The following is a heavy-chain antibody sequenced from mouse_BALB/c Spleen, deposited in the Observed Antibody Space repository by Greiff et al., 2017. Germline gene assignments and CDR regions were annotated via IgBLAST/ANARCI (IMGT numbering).Heavy chain of an antibody. CDR1: GFTFSSYG. D-gene: IGHD1-2*01. Sequence: EVKLQESGGGLVQPGGSLKLSCAASGFTFSSYGMSWVRQTPDKRLELVATINSNGGSTYYPDSVKGRFTISRDNAKNTLYLQMSSLKSEDTAMYYCARGCHYYGSPFAYWGQGTLVTVSA. J-gene: IGHJ3*01. V-gene: IGHV5-6-3*01. CDR3: ARGCHYYGSPFAY. CDR2: INSNGGST.